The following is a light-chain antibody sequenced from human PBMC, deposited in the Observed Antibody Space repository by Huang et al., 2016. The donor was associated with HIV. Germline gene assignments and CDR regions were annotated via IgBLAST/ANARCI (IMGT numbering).Light chain of an antibody. CDR1: QSINPNY. Sequence: EVVLTQSPGTLSLSPGERATLSYRASQSINPNYLAWYQQKPGQAPRRLIYGATSRATGIPDRFSGSGSGTNCTLTINTLVPEDFAVFYCQQYGSSFGQGTKVEIK. V-gene: IGKV3-20*01. CDR2: GAT. CDR3: QQYGSS. J-gene: IGKJ1*01.